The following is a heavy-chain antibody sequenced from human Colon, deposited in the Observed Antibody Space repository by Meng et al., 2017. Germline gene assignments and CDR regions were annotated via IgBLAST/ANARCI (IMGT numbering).Heavy chain of an antibody. Sequence: QVQQVQSGAEVKKPGASVKVSCKASGYTFTTYGISWMRQAPGQGLEWMGWISTYDDNTNYVEKFRGRVTMTTDTSTNTAYMELRSLRSDDTAVYYCARDNPGDYVWDYWGQGTLVTVSS. J-gene: IGHJ4*02. V-gene: IGHV1-18*01. CDR2: ISTYDDNT. CDR3: ARDNPGDYVWDY. D-gene: IGHD4-17*01. CDR1: GYTFTTYG.